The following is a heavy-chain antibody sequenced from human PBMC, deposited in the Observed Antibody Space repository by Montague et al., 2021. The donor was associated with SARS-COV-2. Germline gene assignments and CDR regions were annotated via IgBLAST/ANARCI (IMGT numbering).Heavy chain of an antibody. CDR2: VYYNGDT. CDR1: GGSIASHY. V-gene: IGHV4-59*08. J-gene: IGHJ3*01. CDR3: ARAWAFDP. Sequence: SETLSLTCTVSGGSIASHYWNWIRQSPGKGPEWIGYVYYNGDTKYNPSLQSRVTISIDTSENQFSLRLNSVTAADTAVYFCARAWAFDPWGQGSLVTVSS.